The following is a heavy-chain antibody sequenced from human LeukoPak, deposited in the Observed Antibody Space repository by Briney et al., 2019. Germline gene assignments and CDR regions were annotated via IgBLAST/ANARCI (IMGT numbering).Heavy chain of an antibody. D-gene: IGHD4-17*01. J-gene: IGHJ4*02. Sequence: GGSLRLSCAASGFTFSSYNMNWVRQAPGKGLEWVSSISSSSNYIYYADSVKGRFTISRDNSKNALYLQMSSLRAEDTAVYYCAKVGSYGDYTDYWGQGTLVTVSS. CDR2: ISSSSNYI. CDR3: AKVGSYGDYTDY. CDR1: GFTFSSYN. V-gene: IGHV3-21*04.